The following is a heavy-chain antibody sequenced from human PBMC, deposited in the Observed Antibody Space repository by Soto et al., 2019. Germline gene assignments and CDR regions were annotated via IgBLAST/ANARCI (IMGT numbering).Heavy chain of an antibody. Sequence: SVKVSCKASGGTFSSYAISWVRQAPGQGLEWMGGIIPIFGTANYAQKFQGRVTITADKSTSTAYMELSRLRSEDTAVYYCARPITMVRGPSLYYYYGMDVWGQGTTVTVSS. V-gene: IGHV1-69*06. CDR2: IIPIFGTA. J-gene: IGHJ6*02. CDR3: ARPITMVRGPSLYYYYGMDV. D-gene: IGHD3-10*01. CDR1: GGTFSSYA.